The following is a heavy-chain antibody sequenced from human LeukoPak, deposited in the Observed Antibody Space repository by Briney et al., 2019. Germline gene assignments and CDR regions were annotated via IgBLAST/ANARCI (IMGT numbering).Heavy chain of an antibody. J-gene: IGHJ5*02. D-gene: IGHD5-12*01. CDR3: ARDGRSGYEDL. Sequence: SETLSLTCTVSGGSISSSSYYWGWIRQTPGKGLEWIGSIYHVGGTYYNPSLKSRVTISIDTSKNQFSLKLTSVTAADTAIYYCARDGRSGYEDLWGPGTLVTVSS. V-gene: IGHV4-39*07. CDR2: IYHVGGT. CDR1: GGSISSSSYY.